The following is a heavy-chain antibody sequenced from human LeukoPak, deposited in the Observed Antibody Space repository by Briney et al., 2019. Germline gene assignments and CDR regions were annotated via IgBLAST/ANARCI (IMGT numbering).Heavy chain of an antibody. J-gene: IGHJ4*02. CDR3: ARRAGAYSHPYDY. CDR1: GFSFSSYS. Sequence: GGSLRLSCGAYGFSFSSYSMNWVRQVPGKGLEWVSSISSTSLDIYYADSVKGRFTISRDNSKNTLYLQMNSLRAEDTAVYYCARRAGAYSHPYDYWGQGTLVTVSS. CDR2: ISSTSLDI. D-gene: IGHD4/OR15-4a*01. V-gene: IGHV3-21*04.